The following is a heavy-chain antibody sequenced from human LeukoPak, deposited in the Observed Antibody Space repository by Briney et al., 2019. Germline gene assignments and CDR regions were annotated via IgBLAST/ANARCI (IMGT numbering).Heavy chain of an antibody. D-gene: IGHD5-24*01. CDR1: GFTFSGSA. V-gene: IGHV3-73*01. Sequence: GGSLRLSCAAPGFTFSGSAMHWVRQASGKGLEWVGRIRSKANSYATAYAASVKGRFTISRDDSKNTAYLQMNSLKTEDTAVYYCTRQTRDGYNDYWGQGTLVTVSS. J-gene: IGHJ4*02. CDR3: TRQTRDGYNDY. CDR2: IRSKANSYAT.